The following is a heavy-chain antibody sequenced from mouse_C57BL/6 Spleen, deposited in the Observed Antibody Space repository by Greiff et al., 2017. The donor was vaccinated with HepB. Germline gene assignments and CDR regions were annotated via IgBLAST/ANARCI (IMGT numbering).Heavy chain of an antibody. CDR3: ARQAGWGNYFDY. J-gene: IGHJ2*01. Sequence: EVQLVESGGDLVKPGGSLKLSCAASGFTFSSYGMSWVRQTPDKRLEWVATISSGGSYTYYPDSVKGRFTISRDNAKNTLYLQTSSLKSEDTAMYYCARQAGWGNYFDYWGQGTTLTVSS. D-gene: IGHD3-1*01. CDR2: ISSGGSYT. V-gene: IGHV5-6*01. CDR1: GFTFSSYG.